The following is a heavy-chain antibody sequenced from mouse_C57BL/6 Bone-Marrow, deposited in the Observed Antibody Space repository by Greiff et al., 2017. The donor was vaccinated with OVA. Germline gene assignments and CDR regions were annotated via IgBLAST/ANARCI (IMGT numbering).Heavy chain of an antibody. V-gene: IGHV1-5*01. Sequence: VQLQQSGTVLARPGASVKMSCTTSGYTFTSYWMHWVKQRPGQGLEWIGAIYPGNSDTSYNQKFKGKANLTAVTSASPAYMELSSLTNEDSAVYYCTRCHYYGSSYGGGDYWGQGTTLTVSS. D-gene: IGHD1-1*01. CDR3: TRCHYYGSSYGGGDY. J-gene: IGHJ2*01. CDR2: IYPGNSDT. CDR1: GYTFTSYW.